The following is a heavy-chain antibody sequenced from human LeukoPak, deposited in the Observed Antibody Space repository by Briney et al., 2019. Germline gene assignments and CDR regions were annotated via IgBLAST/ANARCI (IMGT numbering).Heavy chain of an antibody. CDR2: IYYSGST. CDR1: GGSISSSNYY. Sequence: SETLSLTCTVSGGSISSSNYYWGWIRQPPGKGLEWIGSIYYSGSTYYNPSLKSRVTISVDTSKNQFSLKLSSVTAADTAVYYCARDLNPRYDGRDWFDPWGQGTLVTVSS. D-gene: IGHD5-12*01. V-gene: IGHV4-39*07. J-gene: IGHJ5*02. CDR3: ARDLNPRYDGRDWFDP.